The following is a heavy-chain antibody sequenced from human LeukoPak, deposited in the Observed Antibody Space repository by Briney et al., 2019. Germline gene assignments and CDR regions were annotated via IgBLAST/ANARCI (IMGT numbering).Heavy chain of an antibody. J-gene: IGHJ5*02. Sequence: PGGSLRLSCAASGFTFDDYAMHWVRQAPGKGLEWVSGISWNSGSIGYADSVKGRFTISRDNSKNTLYLQMNSLRAEDTAVYYCARDRENWFDPWGQGTLVTVSS. CDR3: ARDRENWFDP. V-gene: IGHV3-9*01. CDR2: ISWNSGSI. CDR1: GFTFDDYA. D-gene: IGHD1-26*01.